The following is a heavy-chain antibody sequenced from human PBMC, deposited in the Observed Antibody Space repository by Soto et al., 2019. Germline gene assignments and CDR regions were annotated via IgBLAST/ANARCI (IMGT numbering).Heavy chain of an antibody. V-gene: IGHV4-34*01. CDR1: GGSFSGYY. D-gene: IGHD6-13*01. CDR2: INHSGST. J-gene: IGHJ5*02. Sequence: SLTCAVYGGSFSGYYWSWIRQPPGKGLEWIGEINHSGSTNYNPSLKSRVTISVDTSKNQFSLKLSSVTAADTAVYYCARERYSSSWQPQFRTGWFDPWGQGTLVTVSS. CDR3: ARERYSSSWQPQFRTGWFDP.